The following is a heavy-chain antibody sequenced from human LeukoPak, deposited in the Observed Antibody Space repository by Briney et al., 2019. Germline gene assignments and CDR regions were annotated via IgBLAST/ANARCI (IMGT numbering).Heavy chain of an antibody. D-gene: IGHD6-19*01. CDR1: GFTFSSYG. CDR2: ISYDGSNK. V-gene: IGHV3-30*18. CDR3: AESTAPSGWSRLDY. J-gene: IGHJ4*02. Sequence: PGGSVRLSCAASGFTFSSYGMHWVRQAPGKGLEWVAVISYDGSNKYYADSVKGRFTISRDNSKNTLYLQMSSLRAEDTAVYYCAESTAPSGWSRLDYWGQGTLVTVSS.